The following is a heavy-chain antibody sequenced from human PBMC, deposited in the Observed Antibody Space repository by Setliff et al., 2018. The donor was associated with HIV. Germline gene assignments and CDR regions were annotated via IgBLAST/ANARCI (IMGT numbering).Heavy chain of an antibody. D-gene: IGHD3-10*01. Sequence: SETLSLTCTLSGGSFSSYYWSWIRQPAGRGLEWIGRIYSSGTTNYNPSLKSRVTMSVDTSKNQFSLKLTSVTAADTAVYYCARDRHSSGLGSYGPWGPGTLVTVS. CDR1: GGSFSSYY. J-gene: IGHJ5*02. CDR3: ARDRHSSGLGSYGP. V-gene: IGHV4-4*07. CDR2: IYSSGTT.